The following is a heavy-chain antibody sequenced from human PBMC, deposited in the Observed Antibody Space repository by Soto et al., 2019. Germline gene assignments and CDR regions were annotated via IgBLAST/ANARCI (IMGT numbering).Heavy chain of an antibody. CDR1: GGSVSSGSYY. V-gene: IGHV4-61*01. Sequence: SETLSLTCTVSGGSVSSGSYYWSWIRQPPGKGLEWIGYIYYSGSTNYNPSLKSRVTISVDTSKNQFSLKLSSVTAADTAVYYCARASTHYYYDSSGYYFDYWGQGTLVTVSS. D-gene: IGHD3-22*01. J-gene: IGHJ4*02. CDR3: ARASTHYYYDSSGYYFDY. CDR2: IYYSGST.